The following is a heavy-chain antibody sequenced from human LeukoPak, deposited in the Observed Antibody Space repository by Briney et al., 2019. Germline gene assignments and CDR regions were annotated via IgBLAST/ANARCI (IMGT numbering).Heavy chain of an antibody. V-gene: IGHV4-4*07. J-gene: IGHJ4*02. CDR3: VRDSPRTSGLIDY. D-gene: IGHD5-12*01. Sequence: SETLSLTCTVSGASISDSYWSWIRQPAGKGLEWIGRMFPGGSTNYNPSLYSRVSMSVDTSKNQFSLRLTSVTAADTGVYYCVRDSPRTSGLIDYWGQGTLVAVSS. CDR1: GASISDSY. CDR2: MFPGGST.